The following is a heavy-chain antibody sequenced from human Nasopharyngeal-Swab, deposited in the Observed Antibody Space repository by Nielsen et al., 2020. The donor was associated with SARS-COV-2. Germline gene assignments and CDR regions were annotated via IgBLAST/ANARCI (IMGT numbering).Heavy chain of an antibody. Sequence: SVKVSCKASGGTFSSYAISWVRQAPGQGLEWMGGIIPIFGTANYAQKFQGRVTITADESTSTAYMELSSLRTEDTAVYSCANGVDTAMGDWYFDLWGRGTLVTVSS. CDR1: GGTFSSYA. V-gene: IGHV1-69*13. J-gene: IGHJ2*01. CDR2: IIPIFGTA. D-gene: IGHD5-18*01. CDR3: ANGVDTAMGDWYFDL.